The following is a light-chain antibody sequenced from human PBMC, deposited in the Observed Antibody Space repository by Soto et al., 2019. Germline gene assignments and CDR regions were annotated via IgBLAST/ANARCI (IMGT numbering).Light chain of an antibody. CDR3: QQRANGPWT. V-gene: IGKV3-11*01. CDR2: ESS. Sequence: EIVLTQSPATPSLSPEDGATLSCRVSQTISKYLAWYQQKPGQAPRLLIYESSERASGVPSRFSGGGSGSDFTLTISSLEPEDFAFYDCQQRANGPWTSGQGTRVEI. CDR1: QTISKY. J-gene: IGKJ1*01.